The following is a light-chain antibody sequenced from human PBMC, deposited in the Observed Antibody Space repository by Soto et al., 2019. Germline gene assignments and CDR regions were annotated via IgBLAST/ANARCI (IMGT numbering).Light chain of an antibody. V-gene: IGLV2-14*01. CDR3: SSCTSNSTPLV. CDR2: DVT. Sequence: QSVLTQSASVSGSPGQSITISCTGTSSDVGGYNYVSWYQQHPGKAPKLMIYDVTNRPSGVSNRFSGSKSGNTASLTISGLQAEDEADYYCSSCTSNSTPLVFGGGTKLTVL. J-gene: IGLJ3*02. CDR1: SSDVGGYNY.